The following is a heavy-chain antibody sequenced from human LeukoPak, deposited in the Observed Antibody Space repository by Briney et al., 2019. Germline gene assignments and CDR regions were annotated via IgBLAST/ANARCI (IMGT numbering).Heavy chain of an antibody. Sequence: PGGSLRLSCAASGFTFSSYWMHWVRQAPGKGLEWIGSIYYSGSTYYNPSLKSRVTISVDTSKNQFSLKLSSVTAADTAVYYCARVRLETYYYGSGSAQVDYWGQGTLVTVSS. CDR1: GFTFSSYW. V-gene: IGHV4-39*07. D-gene: IGHD3-10*01. J-gene: IGHJ4*02. CDR3: ARVRLETYYYGSGSAQVDY. CDR2: IYYSGST.